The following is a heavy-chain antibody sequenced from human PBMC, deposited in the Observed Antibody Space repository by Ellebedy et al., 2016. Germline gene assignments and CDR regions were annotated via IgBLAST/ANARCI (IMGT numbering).Heavy chain of an antibody. CDR3: AKDISVAGRGGFDY. Sequence: GGSLRLSCAASGFSFDDYAMHWVRQAPGKGLEWVSLISWDGGSTYYADSVKGRFTISRDNSKNSLYLQMNSLRPEDTAFYYCAKDISVAGRGGFDYWGQGTLVTVSS. D-gene: IGHD6-19*01. CDR1: GFSFDDYA. CDR2: ISWDGGST. J-gene: IGHJ4*02. V-gene: IGHV3-43D*03.